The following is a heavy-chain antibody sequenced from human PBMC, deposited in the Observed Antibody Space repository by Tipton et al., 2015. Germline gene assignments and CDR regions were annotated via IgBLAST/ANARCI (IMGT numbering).Heavy chain of an antibody. CDR1: GYSISSGYY. V-gene: IGHV4-38-2*01. Sequence: TLSLTCDVSGYSISSGYYWGWIRQPPGKGLEWIGSIFHRGDTNYNPSLKSRVIISLDTSKTQFSLEMRSVTATDTAVYYCARARGRHGGLFDSWGQGTLVTVSS. CDR2: IFHRGDT. D-gene: IGHD4-23*01. J-gene: IGHJ4*02. CDR3: ARARGRHGGLFDS.